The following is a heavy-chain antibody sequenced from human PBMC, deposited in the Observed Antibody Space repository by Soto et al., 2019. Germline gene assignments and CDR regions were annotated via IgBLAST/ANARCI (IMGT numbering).Heavy chain of an antibody. CDR2: IIPIFGTA. D-gene: IGHD1-26*01. CDR1: GGTFSSYA. Sequence: GASVKVSCKASGGTFSSYAISWVRQAPGQGLEWMGGIIPIFGTANYAQKFQGRVTITADESTSTAYMELSSLRSEDTAVYYCATYYPVTRAYYYGMDVWGQGTTVTVSS. J-gene: IGHJ6*02. V-gene: IGHV1-69*13. CDR3: ATYYPVTRAYYYGMDV.